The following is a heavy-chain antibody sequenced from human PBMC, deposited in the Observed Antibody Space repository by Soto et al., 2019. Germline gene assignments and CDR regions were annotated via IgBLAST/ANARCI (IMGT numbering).Heavy chain of an antibody. Sequence: GESLKISCQGSGYSFATYWIGWVRQMPGKGLEWMGVIYPGDSDTRYHPTFQGQVTISADRTTSTAYLQWSSLTASDTAMYFCARQGALYSSDYWGQGTLVTVSS. D-gene: IGHD5-12*01. CDR3: ARQGALYSSDY. J-gene: IGHJ4*02. CDR2: IYPGDSDT. CDR1: GYSFATYW. V-gene: IGHV5-51*01.